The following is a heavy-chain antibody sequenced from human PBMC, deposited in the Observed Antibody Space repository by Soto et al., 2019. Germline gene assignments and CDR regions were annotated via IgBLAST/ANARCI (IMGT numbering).Heavy chain of an antibody. Sequence: VKVSCKASGYTFTGYYMHWVRQAPGQGLEWMGWINPNSGGTNYAQKFQGRVTMTRDTSISTAYMELSRLRSDDTAVYYCARDFYGDYNPNWFDPWGQGTLVTVSS. D-gene: IGHD4-17*01. CDR3: ARDFYGDYNPNWFDP. V-gene: IGHV1-2*02. CDR1: GYTFTGYY. CDR2: INPNSGGT. J-gene: IGHJ5*02.